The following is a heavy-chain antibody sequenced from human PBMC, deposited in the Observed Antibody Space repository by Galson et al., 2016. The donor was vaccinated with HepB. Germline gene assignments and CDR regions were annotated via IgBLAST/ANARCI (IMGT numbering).Heavy chain of an antibody. CDR3: VKGLYGSGSSGDY. CDR2: ISGGGGSP. Sequence: SLRLSCAASGFTFNSYGMSWVRQAPGKGLEWVSSISGGGGSPDYAGSVKGRLTISRDNSKNTLYLHLNSLRAEDTAVYFCVKGLYGSGSSGDYWGQGTLVTVSS. CDR1: GFTFNSYG. J-gene: IGHJ4*02. D-gene: IGHD3-10*01. V-gene: IGHV3-23*01.